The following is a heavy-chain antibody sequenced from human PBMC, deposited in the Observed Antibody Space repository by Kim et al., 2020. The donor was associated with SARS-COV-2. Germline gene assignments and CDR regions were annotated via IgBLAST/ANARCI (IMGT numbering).Heavy chain of an antibody. Sequence: SETLSLTCTVSGGSISSYYWSWIRQPPGKGLEWIGYIYYSGSTNYNPSLKSRVTISVDTSKNQFSLKLSSVTAADTAVYYCARDLGTPGRWFDPWGQGTLVTVSS. J-gene: IGHJ5*02. CDR2: IYYSGST. D-gene: IGHD1-7*01. V-gene: IGHV4-59*01. CDR1: GGSISSYY. CDR3: ARDLGTPGRWFDP.